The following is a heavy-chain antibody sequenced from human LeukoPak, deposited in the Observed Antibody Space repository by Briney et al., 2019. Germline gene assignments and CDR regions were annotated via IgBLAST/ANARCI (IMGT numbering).Heavy chain of an antibody. J-gene: IGHJ4*02. CDR2: ISAYNGNT. V-gene: IGHV1-18*01. Sequence: ASVSVSCKASGYTFTSYGISWVRQAPGQGLEWMGWISAYNGNTNYAQKLQGRVTMTTDTSTSTAYMELRSLRSDDTAVYYCARDTLLWFGEFPLTLFDYWGQGTLVTVSS. CDR1: GYTFTSYG. CDR3: ARDTLLWFGEFPLTLFDY. D-gene: IGHD3-10*01.